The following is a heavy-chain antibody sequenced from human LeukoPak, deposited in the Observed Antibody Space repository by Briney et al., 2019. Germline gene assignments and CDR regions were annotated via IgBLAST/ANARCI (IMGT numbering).Heavy chain of an antibody. D-gene: IGHD3-10*01. J-gene: IGHJ4*02. CDR3: AKDGSLWFGEPHFDY. CDR2: ISYDGSNK. CDR1: GFTFSSYA. V-gene: IGHV3-30*18. Sequence: PGGSQRLSCAASGFTFSSYAMSWVRQAPGKGLEWVAVISYDGSNKYYADSVKGRFTISRDNSKNTLYLQMNSLRAEDTAVYYCAKDGSLWFGEPHFDYWGQGTLVTASS.